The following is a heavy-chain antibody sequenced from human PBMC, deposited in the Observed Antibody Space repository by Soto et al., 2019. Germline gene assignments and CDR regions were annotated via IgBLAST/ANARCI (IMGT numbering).Heavy chain of an antibody. J-gene: IGHJ5*02. CDR3: ARESLWFGESWFDP. Sequence: QVQLQESGPGLVKPSQTLSLTCTVSGGSISSGGYYWNWIRQHPGKGLEWIGHIDYSGSTHYNPALKSRVPISADTSKNQFSLKLSSVSVADTAVYYCARESLWFGESWFDPWGQGTLVTVSS. V-gene: IGHV4-31*03. CDR2: IDYSGST. CDR1: GGSISSGGYY. D-gene: IGHD3-10*01.